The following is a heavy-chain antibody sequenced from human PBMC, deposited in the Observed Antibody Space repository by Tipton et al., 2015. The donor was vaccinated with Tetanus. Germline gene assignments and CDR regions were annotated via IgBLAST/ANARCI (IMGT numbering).Heavy chain of an antibody. J-gene: IGHJ1*01. D-gene: IGHD2-8*02. CDR2: VYETGLN. Sequence: GEALGSGDHYWTWTRQSPGKGLEWIGYVYETGLNYNHPSLKSRVTVSVDRSKNQFSLGLTSVTAADTAVYYCAGVTAQRTELYFEHWGQGTQVTVSS. CDR1: GEALGSGDHY. CDR3: AGVTAQRTELYFEH. V-gene: IGHV4-30-2*06.